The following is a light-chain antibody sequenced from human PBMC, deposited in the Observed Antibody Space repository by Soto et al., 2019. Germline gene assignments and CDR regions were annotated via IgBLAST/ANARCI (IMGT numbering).Light chain of an antibody. CDR3: QRYNKWPQ. Sequence: EIVMTQSPGTLSVSPGERATLFCRASQSVSNKLAWYQQKPGQAPRLIIYGASTRATGIPARFSGSGSGTDFTLTISSLQSEDFAIYYCQRYNKWPQFGGGTKVEIK. CDR2: GAS. CDR1: QSVSNK. J-gene: IGKJ4*02. V-gene: IGKV3-15*01.